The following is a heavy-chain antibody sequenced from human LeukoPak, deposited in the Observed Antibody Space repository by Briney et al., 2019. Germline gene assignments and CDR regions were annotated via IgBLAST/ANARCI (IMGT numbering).Heavy chain of an antibody. J-gene: IGHJ6*03. V-gene: IGHV1-69*05. Sequence: SSVNLSCKASGSAFSSYAFSWWRLAPAQGLEWMGGIIPIFGTTNYAHKLQGRVTITTDESTSTAYMELSRLRSEDTAVYYCAGTGTTGYYYFYMDVWGKGTTVTVSS. CDR3: AGTGTTGYYYFYMDV. CDR1: GSAFSSYA. D-gene: IGHD1-7*01. CDR2: IIPIFGTT.